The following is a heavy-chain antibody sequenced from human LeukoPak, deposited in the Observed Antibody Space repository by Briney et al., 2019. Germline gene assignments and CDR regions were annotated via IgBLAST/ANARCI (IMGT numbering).Heavy chain of an antibody. Sequence: SQTLSLTCAIFGDSVSSYIAAWNWIRQSPSRGLEWLGRTYYRSKWYNDYAVSVKSRATINPDTSKNQFSLQLNSVTPEDTAVYFCARDSAIGLDALDIWGQGTMVTVSS. CDR3: ARDSAIGLDALDI. V-gene: IGHV6-1*01. J-gene: IGHJ3*02. CDR1: GDSVSSYIAA. CDR2: TYYRSKWYN. D-gene: IGHD2-2*02.